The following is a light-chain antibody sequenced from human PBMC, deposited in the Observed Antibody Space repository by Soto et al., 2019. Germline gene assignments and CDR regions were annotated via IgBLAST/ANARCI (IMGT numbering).Light chain of an antibody. CDR2: GAS. V-gene: IGKV3-20*01. J-gene: IGKJ2*01. CDR1: QSVSSSY. CDR3: HQYGSLYT. Sequence: EIVLTQSPGTLSLSPGERATLSCRASQSVSSSYLAWYQQKPGQAPRLLIYGASNRATGIPDRFSGSGSGTDFTLTISRLEPEDFAVYYCHQYGSLYTFGQGTKVEIK.